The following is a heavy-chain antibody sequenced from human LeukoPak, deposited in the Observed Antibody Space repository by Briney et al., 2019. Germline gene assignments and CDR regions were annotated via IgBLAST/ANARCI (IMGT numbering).Heavy chain of an antibody. CDR3: ARYNAAAGDY. CDR1: GFTFSSYW. CDR2: IKNDGSVT. Sequence: GGSLRLSCAASGFTFSSYWMQWVRQAPGKGLVWVSRIKNDGSVTNYADSVKGRYTISRDNAKNTLYLQMNSLRAEDTAVYYCARYNAAAGDYWGQGTLLTVSS. V-gene: IGHV3-74*01. D-gene: IGHD6-13*01. J-gene: IGHJ4*02.